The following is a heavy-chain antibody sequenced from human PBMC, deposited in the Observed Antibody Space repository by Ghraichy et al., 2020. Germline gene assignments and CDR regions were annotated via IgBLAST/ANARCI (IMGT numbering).Heavy chain of an antibody. J-gene: IGHJ2*01. CDR2: IYTSGST. Sequence: SQTLSLTCTVSGGSISSYYWSWIRQPAGKGLEWIGRIYTSGSTNYNPSLKSRVTMSVDTSKNQFSLKLSSVTAADTAVYYCARDGKQWWYFDLWGRGTLVTVSS. CDR3: ARDGKQWWYFDL. CDR1: GGSISSYY. V-gene: IGHV4-4*07. D-gene: IGHD6-19*01.